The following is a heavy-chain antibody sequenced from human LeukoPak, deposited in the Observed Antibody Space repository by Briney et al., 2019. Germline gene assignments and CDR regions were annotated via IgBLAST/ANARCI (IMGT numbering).Heavy chain of an antibody. Sequence: SETLSLTCTVSGGSISSYYWSWIRQPPGKGLEWIGYIYYSGSTNYNPSLKSRVTISVDTSKNQFSLKLSSVTAADTAVYYCAREAGYRGYESGLDYWGQGTLVTVSS. CDR2: IYYSGST. V-gene: IGHV4-59*01. J-gene: IGHJ4*02. CDR3: AREAGYRGYESGLDY. D-gene: IGHD5-12*01. CDR1: GGSISSYY.